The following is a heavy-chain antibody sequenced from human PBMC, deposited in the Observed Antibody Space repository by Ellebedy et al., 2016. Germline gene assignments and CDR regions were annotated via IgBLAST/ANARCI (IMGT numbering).Heavy chain of an antibody. V-gene: IGHV1-18*04. J-gene: IGHJ6*02. Sequence: ASVKVSXXASGYTFTSYGISWVRQAPGQGLEWMGWISAYNGNTNYAQKLQGRVTMTTDTSTSTAYMELRSLRSDDTAVYYCAREGLGVSARKNYYGMDVWGQGTTVTVSS. D-gene: IGHD3/OR15-3a*01. CDR2: ISAYNGNT. CDR3: AREGLGVSARKNYYGMDV. CDR1: GYTFTSYG.